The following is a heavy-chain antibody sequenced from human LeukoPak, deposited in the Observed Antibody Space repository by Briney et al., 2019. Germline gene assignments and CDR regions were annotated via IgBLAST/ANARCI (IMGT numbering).Heavy chain of an antibody. Sequence: SETLSLTCTVSGGSISSYYWSWIRQPAGKGLEWIGRIYTSGSTDYNPSLKSRVTMSVDTSKNQFSLKLSSATAADTAVYYCARGDYGDYWAGLSRWFDPWGQGTLVTVSS. V-gene: IGHV4-4*07. D-gene: IGHD4-17*01. J-gene: IGHJ5*02. CDR1: GGSISSYY. CDR3: ARGDYGDYWAGLSRWFDP. CDR2: IYTSGST.